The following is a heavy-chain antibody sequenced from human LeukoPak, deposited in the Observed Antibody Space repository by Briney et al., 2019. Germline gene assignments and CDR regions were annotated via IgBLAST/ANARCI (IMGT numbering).Heavy chain of an antibody. V-gene: IGHV3-48*03. Sequence: PGGSLRLSCAASGFTFSSYEMNWVRQAPGKGLEWVPYISSSGSTIYYADSVKGRFTISRDNAKNSLYLQMNSLRAEDTAVYYCARGIVVVVAATPTFFYWGQGTLVTVSS. D-gene: IGHD2-15*01. J-gene: IGHJ4*02. CDR1: GFTFSSYE. CDR2: ISSSGSTI. CDR3: ARGIVVVVAATPTFFY.